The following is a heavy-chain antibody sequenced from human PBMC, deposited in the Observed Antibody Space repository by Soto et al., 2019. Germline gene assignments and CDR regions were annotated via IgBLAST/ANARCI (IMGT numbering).Heavy chain of an antibody. Sequence: QVQLVQSGAEVKKPGSSVKVSCKASGGTLNNYAFTWVRQAPGQGLEWMGGIIPIFNTANYAQKFQGRVTITADESTSTAYMEVNSLRSEDTAVYYCARVRPTDYVGNYNNGMDVWGQGTTVTVSS. CDR3: ARVRPTDYVGNYNNGMDV. J-gene: IGHJ6*02. V-gene: IGHV1-69*01. D-gene: IGHD4-17*01. CDR2: IIPIFNTA. CDR1: GGTLNNYA.